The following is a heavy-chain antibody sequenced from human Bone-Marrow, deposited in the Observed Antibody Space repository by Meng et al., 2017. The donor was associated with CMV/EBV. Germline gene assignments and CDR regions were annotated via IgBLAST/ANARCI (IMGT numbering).Heavy chain of an antibody. CDR1: GFTVSSNY. CDR2: IKQDGSEK. J-gene: IGHJ4*02. D-gene: IGHD3-3*01. Sequence: GGSLRLSCAASGFTVSSNYMSWVRQAPGKGLEWVANIKQDGSEKYYVDSVKGRFTISRDNAKNSLYLQMNSLRAEDTAVYYCAREDDFWSGLDYWGQGTLVTVSS. CDR3: AREDDFWSGLDY. V-gene: IGHV3-7*01.